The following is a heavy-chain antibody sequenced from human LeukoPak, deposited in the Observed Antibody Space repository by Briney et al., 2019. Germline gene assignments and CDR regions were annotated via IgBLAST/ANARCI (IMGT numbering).Heavy chain of an antibody. Sequence: GGSLRLSCAASGFTFTTYSMNWVRQAPGKGLEWVSYITTTSSIIYYADSVKGRFTISRDNAKNSLYLQMNSLRAEDTAVYYCARVGPPGGSSSSLDYWGQGTLVTVSS. CDR1: GFTFTTYS. V-gene: IGHV3-48*01. J-gene: IGHJ4*02. D-gene: IGHD6-6*01. CDR3: ARVGPPGGSSSSLDY. CDR2: ITTTSSII.